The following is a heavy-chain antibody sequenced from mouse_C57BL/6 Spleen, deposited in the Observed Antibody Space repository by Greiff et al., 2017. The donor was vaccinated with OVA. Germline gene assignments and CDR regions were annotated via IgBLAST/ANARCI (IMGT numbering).Heavy chain of an antibody. J-gene: IGHJ2*01. CDR2: INPSTGGT. D-gene: IGHD4-1*01. Sequence: VQLQQSGPELVKPGASVKISCKASGYSFTGYYMNWVKQSPEKSLEWIGEINPSTGGTTYNQKFKAKATLTVDKSSSTAYMQLKSLTSEDSAVYYCARGWELGNYWGQGTTLTVSS. CDR1: GYSFTGYY. CDR3: ARGWELGNY. V-gene: IGHV1-42*01.